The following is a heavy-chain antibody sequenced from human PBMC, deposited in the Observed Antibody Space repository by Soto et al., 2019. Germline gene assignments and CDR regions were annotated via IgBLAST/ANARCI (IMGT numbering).Heavy chain of an antibody. Sequence: ASVKVSCKASGGTFSSYAISWVRQAPGQGLEWMGRIIPILGIANYAQKFQGRVTITADKSTSTAYMELSSLRSEDTAVYYCARLGWFGETRRYYFDYWGQGTLVTVSS. CDR2: IIPILGIA. J-gene: IGHJ4*02. D-gene: IGHD3-10*01. V-gene: IGHV1-69*04. CDR3: ARLGWFGETRRYYFDY. CDR1: GGTFSSYA.